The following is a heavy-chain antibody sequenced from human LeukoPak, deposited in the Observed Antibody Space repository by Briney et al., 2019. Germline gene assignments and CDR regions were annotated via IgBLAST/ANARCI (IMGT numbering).Heavy chain of an antibody. CDR2: IYYSGST. CDR1: GGSISSGGYS. V-gene: IGHV4-31*03. CDR3: ARDAYYYDSSGYYYFDY. J-gene: IGHJ4*02. Sequence: PSETLPLTCTVSGGSISSGGYSWSWIRQHPGKGLEWIGYIYYSGSTYYNPSLKSRVTISVDTSKNQFSLKLSSVTAADTAVYYCARDAYYYDSSGYYYFDYWGQGTLVTVSS. D-gene: IGHD3-22*01.